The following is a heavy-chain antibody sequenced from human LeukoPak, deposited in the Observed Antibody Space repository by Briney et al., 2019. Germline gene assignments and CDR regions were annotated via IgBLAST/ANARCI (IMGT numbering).Heavy chain of an antibody. D-gene: IGHD2-15*01. Sequence: PSKTLSLTCTVSGGSISSSSYYWGWIRQPPGKGLEWIGSIYYSGSTYYNPSLKSRVTISVDTSKNQFSLKLSSVTAADTAVYYCAGRAELRYCSGGSCYVGAFDIWGQGTMVTVSS. CDR1: GGSISSSSYY. J-gene: IGHJ3*02. CDR3: AGRAELRYCSGGSCYVGAFDI. V-gene: IGHV4-39*07. CDR2: IYYSGST.